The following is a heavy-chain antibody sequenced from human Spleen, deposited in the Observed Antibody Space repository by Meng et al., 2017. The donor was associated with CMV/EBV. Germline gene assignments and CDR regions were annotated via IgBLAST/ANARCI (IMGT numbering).Heavy chain of an antibody. CDR3: ARGGRIQLWLTYGMDV. D-gene: IGHD5-18*01. CDR1: GGSISPYF. J-gene: IGHJ6*02. V-gene: IGHV4-59*01. CDR2: IYYSGST. Sequence: GSLRLSCTVSGGSISPYFWSWIRQPPGKVLEWIGYIYYSGSTNYNPSLKSRVTISVDTSQNQFSLKLSSVTAADTAVYYCARGGRIQLWLTYGMDVWGQGTTVTVSS.